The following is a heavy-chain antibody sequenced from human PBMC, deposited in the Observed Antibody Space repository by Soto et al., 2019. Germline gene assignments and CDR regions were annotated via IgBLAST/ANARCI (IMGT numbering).Heavy chain of an antibody. CDR3: ARDPTTVVIRGYFDY. Sequence: GSLRLSCAASGFTFSSYAMHWVRQAPGKGLEWVAVISYDGSNKYYADSVKGRFTISRDNSKNTLYLQMNSLRAEDTAVYYCARDPTTVVIRGYFDYWGQGTLVTVSS. D-gene: IGHD4-17*01. V-gene: IGHV3-30-3*01. J-gene: IGHJ4*02. CDR1: GFTFSSYA. CDR2: ISYDGSNK.